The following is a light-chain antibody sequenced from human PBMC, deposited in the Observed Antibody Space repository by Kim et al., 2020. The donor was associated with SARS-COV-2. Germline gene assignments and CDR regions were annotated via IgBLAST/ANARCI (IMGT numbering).Light chain of an antibody. CDR1: QSVRSSY. J-gene: IGKJ1*01. CDR2: GVS. V-gene: IGKV3-20*01. Sequence: IVLTQSPGTLSLSPGERATLSCRASQSVRSSYLAWYQQKPGQAPRLLIYGVSRRATGTPDRFSGSGSGTDFTLAVSRLEAEDFAMYYCHQYDDSSWTFGQGTKVDIK. CDR3: HQYDDSSWT.